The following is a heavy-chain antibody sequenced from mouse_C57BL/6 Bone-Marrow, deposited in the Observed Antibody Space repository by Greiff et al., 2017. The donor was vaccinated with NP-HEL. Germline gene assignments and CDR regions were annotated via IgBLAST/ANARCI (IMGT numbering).Heavy chain of an antibody. V-gene: IGHV1-81*01. D-gene: IGHD2-2*01. CDR1: GYTFTSYG. CDR2: IYSRSGNT. J-gene: IGHJ3*01. Sequence: VQLQQSGAELARPGASVKLSCKASGYTFTSYGISWVKQRTGPGLEWIGEIYSRSGNTYYPEKFKGKATLTADKSASTAYTELRSLTSEDSAVYFCARRYYGLFAYWGQGTLVTVSA. CDR3: ARRYYGLFAY.